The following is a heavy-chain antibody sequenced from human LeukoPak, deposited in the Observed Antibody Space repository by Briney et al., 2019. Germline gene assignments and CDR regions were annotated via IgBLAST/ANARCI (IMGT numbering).Heavy chain of an antibody. CDR3: AKANAPLHYYDSSGYVDY. CDR1: GFTFSSYA. CDR2: ICGSGGST. V-gene: IGHV3-23*01. D-gene: IGHD3-22*01. Sequence: GGSLRLSCAASGFTFSSYAMSWVRQAPGKGLEWVSAICGSGGSTYYADSVKGRFTISRDNSKNTLYLQMNSLRAEDTAVYYCAKANAPLHYYDSSGYVDYWGQGTLVTVSS. J-gene: IGHJ4*02.